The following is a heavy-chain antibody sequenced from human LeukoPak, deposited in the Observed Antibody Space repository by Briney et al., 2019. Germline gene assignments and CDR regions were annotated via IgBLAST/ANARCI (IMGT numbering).Heavy chain of an antibody. V-gene: IGHV3-20*04. CDR3: AREGSSSSYYYYYMDV. D-gene: IGHD6-13*01. CDR1: GFTFDDYG. CDR2: INWNGGST. J-gene: IGHJ6*03. Sequence: GGSLRLSCAASGFTFDDYGMSWVRQAPGKGLEWVSGINWNGGSTGYADSVKGRFTISRDNAKNSLYLQMNSLRAEDTALYYCAREGSSSSYYYYYMDVWGKGTTVTVSS.